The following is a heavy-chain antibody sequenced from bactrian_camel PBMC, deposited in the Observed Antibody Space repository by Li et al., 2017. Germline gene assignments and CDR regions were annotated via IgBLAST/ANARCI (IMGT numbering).Heavy chain of an antibody. V-gene: IGHV3S55*01. CDR1: GTTYSHYC. Sequence: HVQLVESGGSSVEAGGSLRLTCKASGTTYSHYCKGWFRQTPGKEREAVAEVDTDGSTTVADSVKGRFTISQDSSATTLFLQMNDLKPEDTAMYYCAYARPVHRGACYPNAAGYANWGQGTQVTVS. D-gene: IGHD3*01. CDR3: AYARPVHRGACYPNAAGYAN. J-gene: IGHJ4*01. CDR2: VDTDGST.